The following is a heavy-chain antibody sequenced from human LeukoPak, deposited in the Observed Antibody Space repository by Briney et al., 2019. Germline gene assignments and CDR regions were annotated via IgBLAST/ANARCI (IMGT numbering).Heavy chain of an antibody. V-gene: IGHV3-7*03. CDR2: IKQDGSEK. J-gene: IGHJ4*02. CDR1: GFTFSNYW. CDR3: ARDPYSGYFRFDY. D-gene: IGHD5-12*01. Sequence: GGSLRLSCAASGFTFSNYWMSWVRQAPGKGLEWVANIKQDGSEKYYMDSVKGRFTISRDNAKNSPYLQMNSLRAEDTAVYYCARDPYSGYFRFDYWGQGALVIVSS.